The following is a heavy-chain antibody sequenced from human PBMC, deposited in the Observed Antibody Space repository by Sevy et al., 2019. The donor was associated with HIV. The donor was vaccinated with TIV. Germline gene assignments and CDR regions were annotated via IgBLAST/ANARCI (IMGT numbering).Heavy chain of an antibody. V-gene: IGHV3-23*01. Sequence: GGSLRLSCAPSGFTFSTYAMNWVRQAPGKGLEWVSSIGGNGRYTYYADSVEGRFTISRDNSKNILYLQMNSLRVADTAVYYCAKGYCSGGTCPRDYYYYGMDVWGQGTTVTVSS. J-gene: IGHJ6*02. CDR2: IGGNGRYT. CDR3: AKGYCSGGTCPRDYYYYGMDV. CDR1: GFTFSTYA. D-gene: IGHD2-15*01.